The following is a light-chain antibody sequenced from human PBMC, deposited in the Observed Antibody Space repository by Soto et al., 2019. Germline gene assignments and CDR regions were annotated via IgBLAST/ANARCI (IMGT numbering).Light chain of an antibody. CDR3: GTWDSSLSVYV. J-gene: IGLJ1*01. CDR2: DNN. CDR1: SSNIGNNY. V-gene: IGLV1-51*01. Sequence: VLTQPPSVSAAPGQKVTISCSGSSSNIGNNYVSWYQQLPGTAPKLLIYDNNKRPSGIPDRFSGSKSGTSATLGITGLQTGDEADYYCGTWDSSLSVYVFGTGTKVTVL.